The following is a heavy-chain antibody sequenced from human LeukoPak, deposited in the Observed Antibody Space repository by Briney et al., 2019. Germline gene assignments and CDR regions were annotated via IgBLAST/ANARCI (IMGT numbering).Heavy chain of an antibody. CDR2: IYHSGST. V-gene: IGHV4-59*01. D-gene: IGHD1-7*01. Sequence: PSETLSLTCTVSGGSISTYYWNWLRQPPGKGLEWIGDIYHSGSTDYNPSLKSRVIISIDTSKNQFSLKLSSVTAADTAVYYCARNWNYMMGWFDPWGQGTVVTVSS. CDR3: ARNWNYMMGWFDP. J-gene: IGHJ5*02. CDR1: GGSISTYY.